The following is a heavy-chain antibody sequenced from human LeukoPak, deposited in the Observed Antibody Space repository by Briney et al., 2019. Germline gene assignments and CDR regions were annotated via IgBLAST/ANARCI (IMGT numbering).Heavy chain of an antibody. J-gene: IGHJ5*02. CDR1: GGSLNSDY. V-gene: IGHV4-59*01. CDR2: IHYTGST. D-gene: IGHD2-2*01. Sequence: SETLSLTCTVSGGSLNSDYWTWIRRPPGKGLEYIGYIHYTGSTYYNPSLKSRVIISVDTSKSQFSLKVSSVTAADTAVYYCARSYCSSISCYYWFDPWGQGTLVTVSS. CDR3: ARSYCSSISCYYWFDP.